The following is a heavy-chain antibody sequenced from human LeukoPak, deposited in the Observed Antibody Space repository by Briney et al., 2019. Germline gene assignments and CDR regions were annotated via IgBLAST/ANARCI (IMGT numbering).Heavy chain of an antibody. J-gene: IGHJ6*03. CDR1: GYTFSNYG. V-gene: IGHV1-18*01. D-gene: IGHD3-22*01. CDR3: ARERYYDSTRRAYIYYYIDV. Sequence: ASVKVSCKSSGYTFSNYGITWVRQAPGQGLEWMGWIIAYNGYTSYAQKVQGRVTMTTDTSTSTAYMELRSLRSDDSAVYYCARERYYDSTRRAYIYYYIDVWGKGTTVTVSS. CDR2: IIAYNGYT.